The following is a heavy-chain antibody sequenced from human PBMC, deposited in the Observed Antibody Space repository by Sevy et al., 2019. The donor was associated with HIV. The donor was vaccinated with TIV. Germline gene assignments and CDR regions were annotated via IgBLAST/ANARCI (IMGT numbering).Heavy chain of an antibody. Sequence: SETLSLTCSVSGGSISNADYYWSWIRQPPGKGLEWIGYIYYSGRTYYNPSLKSRISISVDTSRNQFSLSLDSVTAADTAVYYCARMKFRNGYFDYRGQGTLVTVSS. D-gene: IGHD3-3*01. V-gene: IGHV4-30-4*01. CDR2: IYYSGRT. CDR3: ARMKFRNGYFDY. J-gene: IGHJ4*02. CDR1: GGSISNADYY.